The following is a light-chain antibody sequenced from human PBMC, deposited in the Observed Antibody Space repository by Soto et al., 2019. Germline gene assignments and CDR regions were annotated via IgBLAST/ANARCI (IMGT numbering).Light chain of an antibody. CDR2: GNN. CDR3: QSFDSSLSAYV. J-gene: IGLJ1*01. Sequence: QSVLTQPPSVSGAPGQRVTISCTGGSSNIGAGYEVQWYQQLPGRAPKLLIYGNNNRPSGVPEPFSGSNSGTSASLAISGLQAEDESDYYCQSFDSSLSAYVFGTGTKVTVL. CDR1: SSNIGAGYE. V-gene: IGLV1-40*01.